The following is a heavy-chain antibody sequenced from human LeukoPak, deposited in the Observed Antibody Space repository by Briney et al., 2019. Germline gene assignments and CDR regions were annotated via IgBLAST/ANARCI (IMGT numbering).Heavy chain of an antibody. D-gene: IGHD3-10*01. CDR1: GYSISSGYY. Sequence: PSETLSLTCAVSGYSISSGYYWGWIRQPPGKGLEWIGRIYHSGSTYYNPSLKSRVTISVDTSKNQFSLKLSSVTAADTAVYYCARTSSMVRGVIGGFLRYWGQGTLVTVSS. J-gene: IGHJ4*02. CDR3: ARTSSMVRGVIGGFLRY. V-gene: IGHV4-38-2*01. CDR2: IYHSGST.